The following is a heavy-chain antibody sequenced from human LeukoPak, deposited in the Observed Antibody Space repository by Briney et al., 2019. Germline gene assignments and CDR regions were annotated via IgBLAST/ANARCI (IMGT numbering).Heavy chain of an antibody. CDR3: ASVRGSILD. CDR1: GGSISSYY. D-gene: IGHD1-26*01. Sequence: SETLSLTCTVSGGSISSYYWSWIRQPPGKGLEWIGYIYYSGSTNYNPSLKSRVTISVDTSKNQFSLKLSSVTAADTAVYYCASVRGSILDWGQGTLVTVSS. V-gene: IGHV4-59*01. CDR2: IYYSGST. J-gene: IGHJ1*01.